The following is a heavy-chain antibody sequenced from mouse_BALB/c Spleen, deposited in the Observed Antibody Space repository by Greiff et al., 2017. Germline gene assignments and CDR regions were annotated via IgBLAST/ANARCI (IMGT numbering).Heavy chain of an antibody. CDR2: IDPETGGT. D-gene: IGHD2-10*02. V-gene: IGHV1-15*01. CDR1: GYTFTDYE. CDR3: TRGYGNYFDY. Sequence: SGAELVRPGASVTLSCKASGYTFTDYEMHWVKQTPVHGLEWIGAIDPETGGTAYNQKFKGKATLTADKSSSTAYMELRSLTSEDSAVYYCTRGYGNYFDYWGQGTTLTVSS. J-gene: IGHJ2*01.